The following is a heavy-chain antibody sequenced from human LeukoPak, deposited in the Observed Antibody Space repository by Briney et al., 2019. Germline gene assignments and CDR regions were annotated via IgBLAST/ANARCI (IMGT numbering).Heavy chain of an antibody. CDR2: ISDSGGRT. V-gene: IGHV3-23*01. CDR3: AKRGVVIRVILVGFHKEAYYFDS. CDR1: GITLSNYG. J-gene: IGHJ4*02. Sequence: GGSLRLSCAVSGITLSNYGMSWVRQAPGKGLEWVAGISDSGGRTNYADSVKGRFTISRDNPKNTLYLQMNSLRTEDTAVYLCAKRGVVIRVILVGFHKEAYYFDSWGQGALVTVSS. D-gene: IGHD3-22*01.